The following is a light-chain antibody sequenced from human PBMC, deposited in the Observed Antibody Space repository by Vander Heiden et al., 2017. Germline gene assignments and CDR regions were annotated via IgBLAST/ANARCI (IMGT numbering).Light chain of an antibody. J-gene: IGKJ2*01. V-gene: IGKV1-39*01. Sequence: DIQMTQSPSTLPASVGDKVTITCRASQSISIYLNWYQQRPGKAPELLISGASSLHSGVPSRFSGSGSGTVFTLTINSLQPDDFATYYCQQSYRTPYTFGQGSNLEIK. CDR1: QSISIY. CDR3: QQSYRTPYT. CDR2: GAS.